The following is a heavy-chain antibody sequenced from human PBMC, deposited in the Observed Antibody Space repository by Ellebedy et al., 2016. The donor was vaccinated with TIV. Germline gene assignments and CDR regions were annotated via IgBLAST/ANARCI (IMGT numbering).Heavy chain of an antibody. CDR2: AQSKTDGGTT. J-gene: IGHJ4*02. Sequence: PGGSLRLSCAVSGFTFSNAWLNWVRQVPGKGLEWVGRAQSKTDGGTTDYAAPVKGRFTILRDDSKNTLYLQMNNLKTEDTAVYYCTTELWFGESTSGFNKAAAGQGSFFDYWGQGTLVTVSS. D-gene: IGHD3-10*01. V-gene: IGHV3-15*07. CDR1: GFTFSNAW. CDR3: TTELWFGESTSGFNKAAAGQGSFFDY.